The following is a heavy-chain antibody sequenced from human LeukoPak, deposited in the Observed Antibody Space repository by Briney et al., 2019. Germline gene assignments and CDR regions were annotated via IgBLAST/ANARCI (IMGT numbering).Heavy chain of an antibody. J-gene: IGHJ4*02. Sequence: AGGSLRLSCAASGFTFSRYGMSWVRQAPGKGLEWVSAISGSGGRTYYADSVKGRFTISRDNSKNTLYLQMNSLRAEDTAVYYCARGPMVRTNLFDYWGQGTLVTVSS. D-gene: IGHD3-10*01. V-gene: IGHV3-23*01. CDR2: ISGSGGRT. CDR1: GFTFSRYG. CDR3: ARGPMVRTNLFDY.